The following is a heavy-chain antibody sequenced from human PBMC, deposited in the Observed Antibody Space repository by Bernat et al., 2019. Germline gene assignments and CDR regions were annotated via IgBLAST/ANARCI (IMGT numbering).Heavy chain of an antibody. D-gene: IGHD1-26*01. CDR2: INGYNGNT. CDR1: GYTFTTYA. J-gene: IGHJ4*02. Sequence: QVQLVQSGAEVKEPGASVKVSCQTSGYTFTTYAISWVRQAPGQGLEWMGWINGYNGNTNYAQKFQGRVTMTTDTSTSTAYMELRRLGSDDTAVYYCARSRPAVGRTAEDWGQGTLVTVSS. V-gene: IGHV1-18*04. CDR3: ARSRPAVGRTAED.